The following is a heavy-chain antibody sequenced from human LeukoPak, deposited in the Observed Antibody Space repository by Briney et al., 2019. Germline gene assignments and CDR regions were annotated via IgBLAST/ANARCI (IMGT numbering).Heavy chain of an antibody. D-gene: IGHD3-10*01. Sequence: HPGGSLRLSCAASGFTFSSYSMNWVRQAPGKGLEWVSYISSSSSTIHYADSVKGRFTISRENAKNSLYLQMNSLRAEDTAVYYCARGALLWPMDYWGQGTLVTVSS. CDR1: GFTFSSYS. V-gene: IGHV3-48*01. J-gene: IGHJ4*02. CDR3: ARGALLWPMDY. CDR2: ISSSSSTI.